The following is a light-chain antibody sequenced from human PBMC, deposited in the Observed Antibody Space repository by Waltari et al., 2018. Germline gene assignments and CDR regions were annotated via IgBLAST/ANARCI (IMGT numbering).Light chain of an antibody. CDR2: KDS. CDR3: QSADSSGAYV. CDR1: DLPKPS. V-gene: IGLV3-25*02. J-gene: IGLJ1*01. Sequence: SYELTQPPSVSVSPGQPASTTCPGDDLPKPSPYWYRQRPGQAPVVVIFKDSQRASGIPERFSGSSSGTTGTLTITGVQAEDEADYYCQSADSSGAYVFGTGTKVTVL.